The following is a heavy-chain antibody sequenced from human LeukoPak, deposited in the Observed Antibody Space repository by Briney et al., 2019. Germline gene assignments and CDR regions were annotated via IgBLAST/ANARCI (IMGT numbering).Heavy chain of an antibody. CDR2: IYPGDSDT. J-gene: IGHJ6*03. Sequence: GASLQISCKGSGYSFTNYWIGWVRQMTGKGLEWMGIIYPGDSDTKYSPSFQAQVTISADKSISTAYLQWSSLKASDTAMYYCARLKEGYYYYMDVWGKGTTVTVSS. CDR3: ARLKEGYYYYMDV. V-gene: IGHV5-51*01. CDR1: GYSFTNYW.